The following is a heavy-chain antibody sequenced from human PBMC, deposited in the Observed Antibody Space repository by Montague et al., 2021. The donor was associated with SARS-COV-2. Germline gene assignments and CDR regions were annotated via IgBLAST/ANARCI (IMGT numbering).Heavy chain of an antibody. CDR1: GDSVSSTAAA. V-gene: IGHV6-1*01. CDR3: ASGWTLFD. J-gene: IGHJ4*02. CDR2: TYYRSEWHT. D-gene: IGHD6-19*01. Sequence: CAISGDSVSSTAAAWNWIRQSPSRGLEWLGRTYYRSEWHTDYAGSVEGRLAIDADTSKNQFSLQLHSVTPEDSAVYYCASGWTLFDWGQGTLVTVSS.